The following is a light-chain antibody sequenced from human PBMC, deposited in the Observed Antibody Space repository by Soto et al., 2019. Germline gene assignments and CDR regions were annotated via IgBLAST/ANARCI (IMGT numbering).Light chain of an antibody. J-gene: IGLJ1*01. CDR1: KNDVGSYNL. CDR2: EVN. Sequence: QSALTQPPSVSGSPGQSVTISCSGTKNDVGSYNLVSWYQQAPGTAPKVMIYEVNNRPSGVPDRFSGSKSGNTASLTISGLQPEDEADYYCYSFTGSDTYGFGTGTKVTVL. V-gene: IGLV2-18*02. CDR3: YSFTGSDTYG.